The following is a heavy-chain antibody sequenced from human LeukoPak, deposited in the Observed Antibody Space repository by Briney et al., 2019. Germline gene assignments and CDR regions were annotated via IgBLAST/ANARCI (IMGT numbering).Heavy chain of an antibody. V-gene: IGHV3-20*01. CDR1: GFTFDDYG. CDR3: ARAQADYGDYSAYYYYGMDV. Sequence: LPGGSLRLSCAASGFTFDDYGMSWVRQAPGKGLEWVSGINWNGGSTGHADSVKGRFTISRDNAKNSLYLQMNSLRAEDTALYHCARAQADYGDYSAYYYYGMDVWGQGTTVTVSS. J-gene: IGHJ6*02. D-gene: IGHD4-17*01. CDR2: INWNGGST.